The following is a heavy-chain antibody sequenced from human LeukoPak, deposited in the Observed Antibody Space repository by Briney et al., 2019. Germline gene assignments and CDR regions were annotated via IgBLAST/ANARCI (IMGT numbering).Heavy chain of an antibody. CDR2: IIPILGIA. J-gene: IGHJ3*02. CDR3: ARDYYDSSGYYVGDAFDI. V-gene: IGHV1-69*04. D-gene: IGHD3-22*01. Sequence: SVKVSCKASGGTFSSYTISWVRQAPGQGLEWMGRIIPILGIAKYAQKFQGRVTITADKSTSTAYMELSSLRSEDTAVYYCARDYYDSSGYYVGDAFDIWGQGTMDTVSS. CDR1: GGTFSSYT.